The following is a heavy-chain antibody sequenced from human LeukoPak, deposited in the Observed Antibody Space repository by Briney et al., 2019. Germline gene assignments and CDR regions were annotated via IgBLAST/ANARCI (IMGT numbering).Heavy chain of an antibody. CDR3: VSPAFDI. CDR2: LNTHSGNT. CDR1: GYTFTSYD. V-gene: IGHV1-8*03. Sequence: GAAVKVSCKASGYTFTSYDMNWVRQATGQGGEWMGWLNTHSGNTGYAYKLQDRVTITRNTSISAAYMELSSRRSEDTAVYYCVSPAFDIWGQGTMVTVSS. J-gene: IGHJ3*02.